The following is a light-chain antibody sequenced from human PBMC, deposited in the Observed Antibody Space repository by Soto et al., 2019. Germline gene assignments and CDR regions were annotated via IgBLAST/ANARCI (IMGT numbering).Light chain of an antibody. J-gene: IGLJ2*01. CDR3: SSYTSSSTLV. Sequence: QSALTQPASVSGSPGQSITISCTGTSSDVGGYNYVSWYQQHPGKAPKLMIYDVSNRPSGVSNRFSGSKSGNTASLTISVLKAEDEADYYCSSYTSSSTLVFGGGTQLTVL. CDR2: DVS. CDR1: SSDVGGYNY. V-gene: IGLV2-14*01.